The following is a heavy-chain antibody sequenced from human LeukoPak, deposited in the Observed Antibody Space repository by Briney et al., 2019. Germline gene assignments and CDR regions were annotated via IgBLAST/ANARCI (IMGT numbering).Heavy chain of an antibody. J-gene: IGHJ6*02. CDR2: IYTSGST. CDR1: GGSISSGGYY. V-gene: IGHV4-61*02. CDR3: ARDSTAGYYYYYGMDV. Sequence: SQTLSLTCTVSGGSISSGGYYWSWIRQPAGKGLEWIGRIYTSGSTNYNPSLKSRVTMSVDTSKNQFSLKLSSVTAADTAVYYCARDSTAGYYYYYGMDVWGQGTTVTVSS.